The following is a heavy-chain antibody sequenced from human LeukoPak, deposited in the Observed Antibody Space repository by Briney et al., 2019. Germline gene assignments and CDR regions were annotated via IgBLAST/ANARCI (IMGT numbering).Heavy chain of an antibody. Sequence: PGGSLRLSCAASGFTFSSYAMHWVRQAPGKGLEWVAVISYDGSNKYYADSVKGRFTISRDNSKNTLYLQMNSLRAEDTAVYYCARDEGSWVYLYYFDYWGQRTLVTVSS. CDR3: ARDEGSWVYLYYFDY. V-gene: IGHV3-30*04. CDR1: GFTFSSYA. D-gene: IGHD3-10*01. J-gene: IGHJ4*02. CDR2: ISYDGSNK.